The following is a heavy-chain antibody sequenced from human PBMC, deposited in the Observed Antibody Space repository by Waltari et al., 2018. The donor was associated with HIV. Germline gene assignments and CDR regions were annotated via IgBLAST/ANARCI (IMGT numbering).Heavy chain of an antibody. CDR2: INHSGST. V-gene: IGHV4-34*01. D-gene: IGHD2-15*01. Sequence: QVQLQQWGAGLLKPSETLSLTCAVYGGSFSGYYWSWIRQPPGKGLEWIGEINHSGSTNYNPSLKSRVTISVDTSKNQFSLKLSSVTAADTAVYYCARGPPGGSCYSFDYWGQGTLVTVSS. CDR3: ARGPPGGSCYSFDY. J-gene: IGHJ4*02. CDR1: GGSFSGYY.